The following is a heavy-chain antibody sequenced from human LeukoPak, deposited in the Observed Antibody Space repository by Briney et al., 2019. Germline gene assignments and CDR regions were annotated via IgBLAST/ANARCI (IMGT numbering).Heavy chain of an antibody. Sequence: GGSLRLSCAASGFTFSSYWMHWVRQAPGKGLEWVGRIKSKTDGGTTDYAAPVKGRFTISRGDSKNTLYLQMNSLKTEDTAVYYCTTDPASYYYGSGSYYPFDYWGQGALVTVSS. CDR1: GFTFSSYW. CDR3: TTDPASYYYGSGSYYPFDY. D-gene: IGHD3-10*01. J-gene: IGHJ4*02. CDR2: IKSKTDGGTT. V-gene: IGHV3-15*01.